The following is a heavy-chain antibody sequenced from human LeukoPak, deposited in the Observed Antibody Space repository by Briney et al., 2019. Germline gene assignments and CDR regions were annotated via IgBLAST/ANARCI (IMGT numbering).Heavy chain of an antibody. J-gene: IGHJ4*02. CDR2: ISGSGGST. CDR3: ARDYRYYDSSGYYYRFDY. CDR1: GFTFSSYE. V-gene: IGHV3-23*01. D-gene: IGHD3-22*01. Sequence: GGSLRLSCAASGFTFSSYEMNWVRQAPGKGLEWVSAISGSGGSTYYADSVKGRFTISRDNSKNTLYLQMNSLRAEDTAVYYCARDYRYYDSSGYYYRFDYWGQGTLVTVSS.